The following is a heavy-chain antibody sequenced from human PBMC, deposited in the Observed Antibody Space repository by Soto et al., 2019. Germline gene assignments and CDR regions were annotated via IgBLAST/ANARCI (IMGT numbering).Heavy chain of an antibody. D-gene: IGHD3-3*01. J-gene: IGHJ6*02. V-gene: IGHV1-18*01. CDR3: ARDRVFGVVLPYYYGMDV. Sequence: QVQLVQSGAEVKKPGASVKVSCKASGYTFTSYGISWVRQAPGQGLEWMGWISAYNGNTNYAQKLQGRVTMTTDTATSTAYMELRSLRSDDTAVYYCARDRVFGVVLPYYYGMDVWGQGTTVTVSS. CDR1: GYTFTSYG. CDR2: ISAYNGNT.